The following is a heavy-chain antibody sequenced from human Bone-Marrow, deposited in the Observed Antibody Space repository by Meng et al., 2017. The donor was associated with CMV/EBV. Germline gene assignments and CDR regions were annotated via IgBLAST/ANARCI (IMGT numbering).Heavy chain of an antibody. Sequence: ASVKVSCKASGYTFTSYGISWVRQAPGQGLEWMGWISAYNGNTNYAQKLQGRVTMTTDTSTSTAYMELRSLRSEDTAVYYCARDASFTRPGWFDPWGQGTLVTVSS. CDR3: ARDASFTRPGWFDP. J-gene: IGHJ5*02. CDR2: ISAYNGNT. CDR1: GYTFTSYG. V-gene: IGHV1-18*01. D-gene: IGHD2-15*01.